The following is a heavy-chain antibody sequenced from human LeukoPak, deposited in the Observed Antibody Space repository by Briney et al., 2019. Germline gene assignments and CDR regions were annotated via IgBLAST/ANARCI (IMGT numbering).Heavy chain of an antibody. V-gene: IGHV4-59*08. CDR1: GGSISSYY. Sequence: SETLSLTCTVSGGSISSYYWSWIRQPPGKGPEWIGYIYYSGSTNYNPSLKSRVTISVDTSKNQFSLKLSSVTAADTAVYYCARHLRNHDAFDIWGQGTMVTVSS. D-gene: IGHD1-14*01. J-gene: IGHJ3*02. CDR3: ARHLRNHDAFDI. CDR2: IYYSGST.